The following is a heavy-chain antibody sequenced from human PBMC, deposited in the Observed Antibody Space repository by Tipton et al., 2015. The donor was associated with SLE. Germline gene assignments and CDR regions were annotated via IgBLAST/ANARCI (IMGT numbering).Heavy chain of an antibody. D-gene: IGHD3-22*01. J-gene: IGHJ3*02. CDR3: ARERDDNNGYYGAFDI. CDR2: IYRGGSK. Sequence: GSLRLSCVASGFTVSNNYMSWVRQAPGKGLEWVSVIYRGGSKDYADSVKGRFTISRDNSKNTLYLQMNSLRAEDTAVYYCARERDDNNGYYGAFDIWGQGTMVTVSS. CDR1: GFTVSNNY. V-gene: IGHV3-66*02.